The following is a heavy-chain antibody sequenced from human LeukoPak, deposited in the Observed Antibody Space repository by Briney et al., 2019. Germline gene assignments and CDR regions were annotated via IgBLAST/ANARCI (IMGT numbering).Heavy chain of an antibody. D-gene: IGHD4-23*01. CDR2: ISSSGSTI. CDR1: GFNFQRYG. J-gene: IGHJ4*02. CDR3: ARDYGGSSPFDY. Sequence: GGSLRLSCVASGFNFQRYGMGWVRQAPGKGLEWVSYISSSGSTIYYADSVKGRFTISRDNAKNSLYLQMNSLRAEDTAVYYCARDYGGSSPFDYWGQGTLVTVSS. V-gene: IGHV3-48*03.